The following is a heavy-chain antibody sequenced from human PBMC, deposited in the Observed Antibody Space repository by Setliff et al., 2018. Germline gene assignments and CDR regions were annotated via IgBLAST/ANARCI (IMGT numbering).Heavy chain of an antibody. CDR2: IIPIFGTA. Sequence: GASVKVSCKASGGTFSSYAISWVRQAPGQGLEWMGGIIPIFGTANYAQKFQGRVTITADESTSTAYMELSGLRSEDTAVYYCAREGVDTRSSTDYRYYMDLWGKGTTVTVSS. CDR1: GGTFSSYA. D-gene: IGHD5-18*01. J-gene: IGHJ6*03. V-gene: IGHV1-69*13. CDR3: AREGVDTRSSTDYRYYMDL.